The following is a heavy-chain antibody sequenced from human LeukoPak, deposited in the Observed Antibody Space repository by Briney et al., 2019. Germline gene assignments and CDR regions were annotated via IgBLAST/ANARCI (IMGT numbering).Heavy chain of an antibody. J-gene: IGHJ4*02. CDR2: IYTSGST. CDR1: GGSISSYY. CDR3: ASSRQWELLDY. Sequence: ASETLSLTCTVSGGSISSYYWSWIRQPAGKGLEWIGRIYTSGSTNYNPSLKSRVTMSVDTSKNQFSLKLSSVTAADTAVYYCASSRQWELLDYWGQGTLVTVSS. D-gene: IGHD1-26*01. V-gene: IGHV4-4*07.